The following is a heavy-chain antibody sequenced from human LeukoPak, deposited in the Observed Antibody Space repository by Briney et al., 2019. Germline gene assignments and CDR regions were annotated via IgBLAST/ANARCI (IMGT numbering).Heavy chain of an antibody. Sequence: GGSLRLSCAASGFTFSSYWMSWVRQAPGKGLEWVANIKQDGSEKYYVDSVKGRFTISRDNAKNSLYLQMNSLRAEDTAVYYCARVRAVAGTSWFDPWGQGTLVTVSS. D-gene: IGHD6-19*01. CDR2: IKQDGSEK. CDR1: GFTFSSYW. J-gene: IGHJ5*02. V-gene: IGHV3-7*01. CDR3: ARVRAVAGTSWFDP.